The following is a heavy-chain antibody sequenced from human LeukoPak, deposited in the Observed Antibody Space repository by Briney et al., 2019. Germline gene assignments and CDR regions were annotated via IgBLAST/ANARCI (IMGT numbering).Heavy chain of an antibody. CDR1: GGSISSSSYY. V-gene: IGHV4-61*05. J-gene: IGHJ4*02. CDR2: IYYSGST. CDR3: ARADYDILTGYYENEYYFDY. Sequence: PSETLSLTCTVSGGSISSSSYYWGWIRQPPGKGLEWIGYIYYSGSTNYNPSLKSRVTISVDTSKNQFSLKLSSVTAADTAVYYCARADYDILTGYYENEYYFDYWGQGTLVTVSS. D-gene: IGHD3-9*01.